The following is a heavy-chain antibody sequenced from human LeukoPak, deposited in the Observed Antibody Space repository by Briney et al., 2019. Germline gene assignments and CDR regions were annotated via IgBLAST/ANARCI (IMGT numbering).Heavy chain of an antibody. J-gene: IGHJ4*02. V-gene: IGHV3-74*01. Sequence: PGGSLRLSCAASGFTFSRDWMHWVRQAPGKGLVWVSCIKSDGSSTSTADSAKGRFTISRDNAKNTVYLQMNSLRAEDTAVYYCVRDNRSYNFDYWGQGTLVTVSS. CDR1: GFTFSRDW. D-gene: IGHD1-26*01. CDR2: IKSDGSST. CDR3: VRDNRSYNFDY.